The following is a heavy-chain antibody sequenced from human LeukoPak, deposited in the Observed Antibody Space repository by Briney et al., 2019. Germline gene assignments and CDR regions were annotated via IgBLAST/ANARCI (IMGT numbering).Heavy chain of an antibody. J-gene: IGHJ4*02. D-gene: IGHD5-12*01. V-gene: IGHV4-30-4*01. CDR1: GGSISSDDYY. CDR3: ARDLVATTGGFDY. Sequence: SQTLSLTCTVSGGSISSDDYYWSWIRQPLGKGLDWIGYIHYSGSTYYNPSLKSRVTISVDKSKSQFSLKVNSVTAADTAVYYCARDLVATTGGFDYWGQGTLVTVSS. CDR2: IHYSGST.